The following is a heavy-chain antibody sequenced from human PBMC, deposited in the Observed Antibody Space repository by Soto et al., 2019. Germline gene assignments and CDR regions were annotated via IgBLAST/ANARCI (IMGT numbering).Heavy chain of an antibody. D-gene: IGHD6-13*01. CDR1: GGSISSGGYS. V-gene: IGHV4-30-4*07. J-gene: IGHJ4*02. CDR3: ARLYPPLRGSSWLDY. Sequence: PSETLSLTCAVSGGSISSGGYSWSWIRQPPGKGLEWIGYIYYSGSTYYNPSLKSRVTISVDTSKNQFSLKLSSVTAADTAVYYCARLYPPLRGSSWLDYWGQGTLVTVSS. CDR2: IYYSGST.